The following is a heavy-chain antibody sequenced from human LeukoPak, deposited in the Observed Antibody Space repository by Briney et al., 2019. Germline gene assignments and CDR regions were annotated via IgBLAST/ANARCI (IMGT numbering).Heavy chain of an antibody. J-gene: IGHJ4*02. CDR1: GFTFDDYA. Sequence: PGGSLRLSCAASGFTFDDYAMHWVRQAPGKGLEWVSGISWNSGSIGYADSVKGRFTISRDNAKNSLYLQMNSLRAEDTALYYCAKDASYYYDSSGYYSWGQGTLVTVSS. CDR2: ISWNSGSI. CDR3: AKDASYYYDSSGYYS. D-gene: IGHD3-22*01. V-gene: IGHV3-9*01.